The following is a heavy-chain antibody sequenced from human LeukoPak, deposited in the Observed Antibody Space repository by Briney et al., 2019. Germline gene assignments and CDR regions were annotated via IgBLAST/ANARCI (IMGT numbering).Heavy chain of an antibody. CDR1: GFTFSGSA. CDR2: IRSKANSYAT. CDR3: TSVKMVRGVAGMDV. J-gene: IGHJ6*02. V-gene: IGHV3-73*01. Sequence: GGSLRLSCAASGFTFSGSAMHWVRQASGKGLEWVVRIRSKANSYATAYAASVKGRFTISRDDSKNTAYLQMNSLKTEDTAVYYCTSVKMVRGVAGMDVWGQGTTVTVSS. D-gene: IGHD3-10*01.